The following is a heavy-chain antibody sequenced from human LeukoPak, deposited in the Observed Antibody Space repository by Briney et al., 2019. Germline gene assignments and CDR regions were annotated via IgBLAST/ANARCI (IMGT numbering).Heavy chain of an antibody. J-gene: IGHJ5*02. CDR1: GYTFTSYA. CDR2: ISVYNGNT. Sequence: GASVKVSCKASGYTFTSYAMNWVRQAPGQGLEWMGWISVYNGNTNYAQKLQGRVTMTTDTSTSTAYMELRSLRSDDTAVYYCARVCGTQYYYDSSGYYYGRENWFDPWGQGTLVTVSS. CDR3: ARVCGTQYYYDSSGYYYGRENWFDP. D-gene: IGHD3-22*01. V-gene: IGHV1-18*01.